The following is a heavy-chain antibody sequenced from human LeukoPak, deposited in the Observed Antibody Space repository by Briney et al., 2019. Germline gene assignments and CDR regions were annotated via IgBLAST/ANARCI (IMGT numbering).Heavy chain of an antibody. CDR1: GFTFSSYD. V-gene: IGHV3-13*01. CDR2: SGTAGDT. J-gene: IGHJ3*02. Sequence: TGGSLRLSCAASGFTFSSYDMHWVRQATGKGLEWVSASGTAGDTCSPGSVKGRFTVSRENAKNSLYLQMNSLRAGDTAVYYCAREGAVRAFDIWGQGTMVTVCS. D-gene: IGHD1-26*01. CDR3: AREGAVRAFDI.